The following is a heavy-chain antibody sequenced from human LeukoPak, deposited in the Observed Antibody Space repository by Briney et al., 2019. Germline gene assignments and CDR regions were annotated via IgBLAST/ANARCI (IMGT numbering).Heavy chain of an antibody. CDR1: GGSISSYY. V-gene: IGHV4-59*12. J-gene: IGHJ4*02. Sequence: SETLSLTCTVSGGSISSYYWSWIRQPPGKGLEWIGYIYYSGSTNYNPSLKSRVTISVDTSKNQFSLKLSSVTAADTAVYYCARGGYGPDYWGQGTLVTVSS. CDR2: IYYSGST. D-gene: IGHD5-12*01. CDR3: ARGGYGPDY.